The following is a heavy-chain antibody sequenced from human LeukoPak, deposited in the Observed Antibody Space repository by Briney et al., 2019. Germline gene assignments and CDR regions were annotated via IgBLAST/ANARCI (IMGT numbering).Heavy chain of an antibody. CDR1: GFTFSSYA. J-gene: IGHJ5*02. V-gene: IGHV3-23*01. CDR3: AKASSIAARRGNWFDP. D-gene: IGHD6-6*01. CDR2: ISGSGGST. Sequence: GGSLRLSCAASGFTFSSYAMSWVRQAPGKGLEWVSAISGSGGSTYYADSVKGRFTISRDNSKNTLYLQMNSLRAEDTAVYYCAKASSIAARRGNWFDPWGQGTLVTVSS.